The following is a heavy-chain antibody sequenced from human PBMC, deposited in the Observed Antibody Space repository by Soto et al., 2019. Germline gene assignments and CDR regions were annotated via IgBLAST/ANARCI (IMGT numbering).Heavy chain of an antibody. D-gene: IGHD4-17*01. CDR1: GGTFSSYT. J-gene: IGHJ5*02. CDR3: ARKYGSNWFDP. Sequence: QVQLVQSGAEVKKPGSSVKISCKASGGTFSSYTISWVRQAPGQGLEWMGRIIPILGIANYAQKFQGRVTITADKSTSTAYMELSSLRSEDTAVYYCARKYGSNWFDPWGQGTLVTVSS. V-gene: IGHV1-69*02. CDR2: IIPILGIA.